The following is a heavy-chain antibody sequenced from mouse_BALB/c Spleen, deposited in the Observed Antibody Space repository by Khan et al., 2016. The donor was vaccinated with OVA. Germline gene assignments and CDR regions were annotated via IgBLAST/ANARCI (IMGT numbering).Heavy chain of an antibody. CDR2: ISYSGNT. CDR3: ARVYGGDFDY. V-gene: IGHV3-2*02. J-gene: IGHJ2*01. CDR1: GYSITSDYA. D-gene: IGHD2-10*02. Sequence: EVKLEESGPGLVKPSQSLSLTCTVTGYSITSDYAWNWIRQFPGNNLEWMGYISYSGNTEYNPSLKSRISVTRDTSKNQFFLQLNSVTTEDTATYYCARVYGGDFDYWGQGTTLTVSS.